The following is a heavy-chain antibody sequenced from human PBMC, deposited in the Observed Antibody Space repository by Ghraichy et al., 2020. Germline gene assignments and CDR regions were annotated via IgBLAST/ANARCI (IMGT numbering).Heavy chain of an antibody. J-gene: IGHJ4*02. CDR3: AGNSESYLGMRY. CDR1: GGSISSYY. Sequence: SETLSLTCTVSGGSISSYYWSWIRNPPGQGLELIGYIYFSGSTNHNPSLTSRVPITVDTYKNQISLTLSSVTAAATAVYYCAGNSESYLGMRYWGQGTLVTVSS. CDR2: IYFSGST. V-gene: IGHV4-59*01. D-gene: IGHD1-26*01.